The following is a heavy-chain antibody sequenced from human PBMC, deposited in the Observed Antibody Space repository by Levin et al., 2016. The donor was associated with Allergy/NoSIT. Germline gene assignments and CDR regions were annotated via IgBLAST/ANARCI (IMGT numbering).Heavy chain of an antibody. CDR3: ARGGSPPYDILTVDY. V-gene: IGHV3-30*03. Sequence: GESLKISCAASGFTFSSYGMHWVRQAPGKGLEWVAVISYDGSNKYYADSVKGRFTISRDNSKNTLYLQMNSLRAEDTAVYYCARGGSPPYDILTVDYWGQGTLVTVSS. J-gene: IGHJ4*02. CDR2: ISYDGSNK. CDR1: GFTFSSYG. D-gene: IGHD3-9*01.